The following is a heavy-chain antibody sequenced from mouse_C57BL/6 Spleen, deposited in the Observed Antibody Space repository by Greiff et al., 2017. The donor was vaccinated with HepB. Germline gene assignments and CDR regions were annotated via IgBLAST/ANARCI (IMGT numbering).Heavy chain of an antibody. D-gene: IGHD3-3*01. V-gene: IGHV5-4*01. Sequence: EVHLVESGGGLVKPGGSLKLSCAASGFTFSSYAMSWVRQTPEKRLEWVATISDGGSYTYYPDNVKGRFTISRDNAKNNLYLQMSHLKSEDTAMYYCARERAYDFDYWGQGTTLTVSS. CDR2: ISDGGSYT. CDR1: GFTFSSYA. J-gene: IGHJ2*01. CDR3: ARERAYDFDY.